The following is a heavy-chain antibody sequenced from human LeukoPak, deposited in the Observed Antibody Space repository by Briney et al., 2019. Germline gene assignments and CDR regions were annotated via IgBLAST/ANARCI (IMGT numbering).Heavy chain of an antibody. Sequence: PGRSLRLSCAASGFTFSSYGMHWVRQAPGKGLEWVAVIWYDGSNKYYADSVKGRFTISRDNSKNTLYLQMNSLRAEDTAVYYCARAITILRYYYYGMDVWGQGTTVTVSS. V-gene: IGHV3-33*01. D-gene: IGHD3-3*01. CDR1: GFTFSSYG. CDR2: IWYDGSNK. J-gene: IGHJ6*02. CDR3: ARAITILRYYYYGMDV.